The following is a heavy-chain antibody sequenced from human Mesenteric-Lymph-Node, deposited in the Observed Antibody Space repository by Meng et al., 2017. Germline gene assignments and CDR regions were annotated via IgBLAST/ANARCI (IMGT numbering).Heavy chain of an antibody. D-gene: IGHD5-24*01. CDR1: GGSISNGNYW. Sequence: SETLSLTCTVSGGSISNGNYWWSWIRQHPGKGLEWIGYISYSGSTYYNPSLRSQVSISVDTSKNQFSLKLSSVTAADTAVYYCARGRDGNNLAAFDIWGQGTTVTVSS. J-gene: IGHJ3*02. CDR3: ARGRDGNNLAAFDI. V-gene: IGHV4-31*01. CDR2: ISYSGST.